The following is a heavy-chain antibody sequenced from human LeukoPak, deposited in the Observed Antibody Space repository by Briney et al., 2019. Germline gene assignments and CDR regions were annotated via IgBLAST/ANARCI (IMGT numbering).Heavy chain of an antibody. J-gene: IGHJ4*02. Sequence: GGSLRLSCAASGYTFSSYGMHWVRQAPGKGLEWVAFIRYDGSNKYYADSVKGRFTISRDNSKNTLYLQMNSLRAEDTAVYYCARDLSRSRPFDYWGQGTLVTVSS. CDR1: GYTFSSYG. D-gene: IGHD3-16*02. V-gene: IGHV3-30*02. CDR3: ARDLSRSRPFDY. CDR2: IRYDGSNK.